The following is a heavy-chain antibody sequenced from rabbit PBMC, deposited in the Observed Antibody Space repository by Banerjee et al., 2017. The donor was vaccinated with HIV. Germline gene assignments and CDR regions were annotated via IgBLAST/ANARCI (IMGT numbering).Heavy chain of an antibody. CDR1: GFSFSSSYY. Sequence: QEQLVESGGGLVQPGGSLKLSCKASGFSFSSSYYMCWVRQAPGKGLEWIACIYAGSSGSTYYASWAKGRFTISKTSSTTVTLQMTSLTAADTATYFCARVSGWGGFWLDLWGPGTLVTVS. CDR3: ARVSGWGGFWLDL. V-gene: IGHV1S45*01. CDR2: IYAGSSGST. J-gene: IGHJ5*01. D-gene: IGHD4-1*01.